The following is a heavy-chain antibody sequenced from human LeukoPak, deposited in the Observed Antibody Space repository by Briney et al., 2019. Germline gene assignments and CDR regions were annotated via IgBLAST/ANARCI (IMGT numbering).Heavy chain of an antibody. CDR3: ARDRGGYCSSTSCPRYNWFDP. CDR1: GYTFTGYY. Sequence: GASVKVSCKASGYTFTGYYMHWVRQAPGQGLEWMGRINPNSGGTNYAQKFQGRVTMTRDTSISTAYMELSRLRSDDTAVYYCARDRGGYCSSTSCPRYNWFDPWGQGTLVTVSS. J-gene: IGHJ5*02. V-gene: IGHV1-2*06. CDR2: INPNSGGT. D-gene: IGHD2-2*01.